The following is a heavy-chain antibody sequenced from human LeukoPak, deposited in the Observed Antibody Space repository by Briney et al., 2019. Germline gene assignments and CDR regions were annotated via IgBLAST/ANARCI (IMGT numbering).Heavy chain of an antibody. CDR3: AKDAAAGTLDAFDI. D-gene: IGHD6-13*01. V-gene: IGHV3-11*05. CDR1: GFTFTNAW. J-gene: IGHJ3*02. Sequence: GGSLRLSCAASGFTFTNAWMYWVRQAPGKGLEGVSYICRSGVYTNYADSVKGRFTISRDNAKNSLYLQMNSLRAEDTAVYYCAKDAAAGTLDAFDIWGQGTMVTVSA. CDR2: ICRSGVYT.